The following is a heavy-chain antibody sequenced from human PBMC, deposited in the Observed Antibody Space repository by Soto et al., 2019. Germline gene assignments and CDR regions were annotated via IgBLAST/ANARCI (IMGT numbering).Heavy chain of an antibody. V-gene: IGHV3-72*01. Sequence: EVQLVESGGGLVQPGGSLRLSCAASGFTFSDHYMDWVRQAPGKGLEWVGRIRNKANSYTTEYAASVKGRFTISRDDSKNSLYLQMNSLKSEDTAVYYCARGPRAFDYWGQGTLVTVSS. CDR3: ARGPRAFDY. J-gene: IGHJ4*02. CDR1: GFTFSDHY. CDR2: IRNKANSYTT.